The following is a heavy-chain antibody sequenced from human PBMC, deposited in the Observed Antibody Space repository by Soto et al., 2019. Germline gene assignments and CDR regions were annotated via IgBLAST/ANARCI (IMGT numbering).Heavy chain of an antibody. CDR1: GYSFTSYW. Sequence: GESLKISCKGSGYSFTSYWISWVRQMPGKGLEWMGRIDPSDSYTNYSPSFQGHVTISADKSISTAYLQWSSLKASDTAMYYCARRNPRGRVYYYYYYGLDGWGQGTTVTVAS. J-gene: IGHJ6*02. CDR2: IDPSDSYT. CDR3: ARRNPRGRVYYYYYYGLDG. V-gene: IGHV5-10-1*01. D-gene: IGHD6-13*01.